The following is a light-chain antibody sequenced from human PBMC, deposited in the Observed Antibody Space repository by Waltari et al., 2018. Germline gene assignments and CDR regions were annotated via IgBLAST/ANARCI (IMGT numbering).Light chain of an antibody. CDR3: EVWDRSSESDHPYGV. J-gene: IGLJ2*01. Sequence: SGVLTPPPSVPVAPAQTAQLTCRGDHLDSKSVHWHQQRPGQAPVLVVYDDFDRPAGIRERFSGSNSGNTATLTISRVEAGDEADYYCEVWDRSSESDHPYGVFGGGTKLTVL. CDR2: DDF. CDR1: HLDSKS. V-gene: IGLV3-21*02.